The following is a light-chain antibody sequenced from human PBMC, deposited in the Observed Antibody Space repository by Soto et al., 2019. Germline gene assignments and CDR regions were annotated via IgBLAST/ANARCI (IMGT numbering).Light chain of an antibody. CDR2: GAS. Sequence: EIVMTQSPATLSVSPGETATLSCRASQSITSELAWYQQKPGQPPRLLIYGASTRATGVPARFTGSGSGSEFTLTISGLQSEDFAVYYCQQGHNGHLTFGQGTRLEI. CDR1: QSITSE. V-gene: IGKV3-15*01. J-gene: IGKJ2*01. CDR3: QQGHNGHLT.